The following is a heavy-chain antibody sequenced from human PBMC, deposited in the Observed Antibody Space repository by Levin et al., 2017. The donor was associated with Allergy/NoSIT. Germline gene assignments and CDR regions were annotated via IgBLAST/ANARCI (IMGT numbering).Heavy chain of an antibody. CDR1: GGSISGGGYH. V-gene: IGHV4-31*03. CDR3: AREDGSTFDF. CDR2: IYYSGST. Sequence: SCTVSGGSISGGGYHWTWIRQHPEKGPEWIGYIYYSGSTFYNPSLKSRLMISVDTSKNQFSLNVSSVTAADTAVYYCAREDGSTFDFWGQGALVTVAS. J-gene: IGHJ4*02. D-gene: IGHD2-2*03.